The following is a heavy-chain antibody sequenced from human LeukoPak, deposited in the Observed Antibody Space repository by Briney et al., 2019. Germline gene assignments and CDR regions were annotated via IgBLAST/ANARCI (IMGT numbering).Heavy chain of an antibody. CDR2: IYYSGST. Sequence: SQTLSLTCTVSGGSISSYYWSWIRQPPGKGLEWIGYIYYSGSTNYNPSLKSRVTISVDTSKNQFSLKLSSVTAADTAVYYCARDPPEMEAFDIWGQGTMVTVSS. J-gene: IGHJ3*02. D-gene: IGHD1-14*01. CDR1: GGSISSYY. V-gene: IGHV4-59*01. CDR3: ARDPPEMEAFDI.